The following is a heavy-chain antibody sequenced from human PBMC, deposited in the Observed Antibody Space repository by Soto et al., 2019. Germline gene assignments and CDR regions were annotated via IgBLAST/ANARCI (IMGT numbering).Heavy chain of an antibody. Sequence: SETLSLTCSVSGGSITSYYWSWIRQPPGKGLEWIGYNYNSVSTNYNPSLKSRVTISIDTSKNQFSLNLSSVTTADTAVYYCAILDAGFWYFDNWGQGTLVTVSS. J-gene: IGHJ4*02. D-gene: IGHD3-3*01. V-gene: IGHV4-59*01. CDR1: GGSITSYY. CDR2: NYNSVST. CDR3: AILDAGFWYFDN.